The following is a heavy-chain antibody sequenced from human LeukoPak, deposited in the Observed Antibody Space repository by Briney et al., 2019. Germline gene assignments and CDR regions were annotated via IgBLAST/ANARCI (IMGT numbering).Heavy chain of an antibody. CDR3: ARDTVNGPFVISLDL. CDR2: INSADNVE. V-gene: IGHV3-48*03. D-gene: IGHD2-8*01. CDR1: GFIFSSYE. Sequence: GGSLRLSCAASGFIFSSYEMNWVRQAPGKGPEWVAHINSADNVEYYTESVRGRFTMSRDNAKDLLYLQMNSLRDEDTAVYYCARDTVNGPFVISLDLWGQGVLVTVSS. J-gene: IGHJ5*02.